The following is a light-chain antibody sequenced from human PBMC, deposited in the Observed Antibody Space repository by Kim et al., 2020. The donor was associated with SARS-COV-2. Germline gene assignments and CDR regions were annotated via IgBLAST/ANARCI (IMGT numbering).Light chain of an antibody. CDR3: QQYVQWPFT. J-gene: IGKJ4*01. V-gene: IGKV3-15*01. Sequence: EVVLTQSPATLSVSPGESVTLSCRASQSVHRNLAWYQQKPGQAPSLLIDDASTRATGIPARFSGSGSGTEFTLTISSLQPDDSAVYYCQQYVQWPFTVGGGTKVEIK. CDR1: QSVHRN. CDR2: DAS.